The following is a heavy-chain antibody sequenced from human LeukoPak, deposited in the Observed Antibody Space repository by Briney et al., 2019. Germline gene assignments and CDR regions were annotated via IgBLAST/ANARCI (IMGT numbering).Heavy chain of an antibody. CDR2: MNPNSGNT. V-gene: IGHV1-8*03. CDR3: ARGRKAYRKTPNWFDP. D-gene: IGHD3-16*01. Sequence: GASVKVSCKASGSTFTSYDINWVREATGQGLEWMGWMNPNSGNTGYAQKFQGRVTITRNTSISTAYMELSSLRSEYTAVYNCARGRKAYRKTPNWFDPCVQGTLVTVSS. J-gene: IGHJ5*02. CDR1: GSTFTSYD.